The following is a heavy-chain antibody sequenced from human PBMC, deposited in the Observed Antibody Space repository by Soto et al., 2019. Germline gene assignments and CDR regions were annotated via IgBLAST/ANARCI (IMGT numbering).Heavy chain of an antibody. V-gene: IGHV1-18*01. CDR2: ISTNNGNT. CDR1: GYTFTSYD. CDR3: ARDPRLNLTVAGEPPYYYYGMDV. Sequence: ASVKVSCKASGYTFTSYDFSWVRQAPGQGLEWMGWISTNNGNTKYAQKFQGRVTMTTDTSSTTAYMELRSLRSDDTAVYYCARDPRLNLTVAGEPPYYYYGMDVWGQGTTVTVSS. J-gene: IGHJ6*02. D-gene: IGHD6-19*01.